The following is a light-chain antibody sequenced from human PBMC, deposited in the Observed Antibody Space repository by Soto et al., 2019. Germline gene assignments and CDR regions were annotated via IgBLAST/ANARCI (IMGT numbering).Light chain of an antibody. V-gene: IGLV2-14*03. Sequence: QSVLAQPASVSGSRGQSITISCTGTSSDVGRYNYVSWFQQHPGKVPKLIIYDVNNWPSGVSDRFSGSKSGTSASLAITGLQAEDEADYYCQSYDSSLSGVVFGGGTKLTVL. CDR2: DVN. J-gene: IGLJ2*01. CDR1: SSDVGRYNY. CDR3: QSYDSSLSGVV.